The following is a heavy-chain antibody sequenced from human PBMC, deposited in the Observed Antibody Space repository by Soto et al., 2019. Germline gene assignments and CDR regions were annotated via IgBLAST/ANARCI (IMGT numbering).Heavy chain of an antibody. CDR2: ISYDGSNK. D-gene: IGHD2-2*01. CDR1: GFTFRSYA. J-gene: IGHJ3*02. Sequence: QVQLVESGGGVVQPGRSLRLSCAASGFTFRSYAMHWVRQAPGKGLEWVAVISYDGSNKYYADSVKGRFTISRDNSQNTLYVQMNSLRAEDTAVYYCARAKMYCSSTSCHSPMDAFDIWGQETMVTVSS. CDR3: ARAKMYCSSTSCHSPMDAFDI. V-gene: IGHV3-30-3*01.